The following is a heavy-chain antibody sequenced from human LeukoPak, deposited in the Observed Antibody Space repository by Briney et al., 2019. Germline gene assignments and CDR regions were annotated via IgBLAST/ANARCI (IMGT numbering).Heavy chain of an antibody. J-gene: IGHJ4*02. V-gene: IGHV3-21*01. D-gene: IGHD3-9*01. CDR2: ISSSSSYI. Sequence: PGGSLRLSCAASGFTFSSYSMNWLRQAPGKGLEWVSSISSSSSYIYYADSVKGRFTISRDNAKTSLYLQMNSLRAEDTAVYYCARAHYDILTGYWEPPGSPDYWGQGTLVTVSS. CDR1: GFTFSSYS. CDR3: ARAHYDILTGYWEPPGSPDY.